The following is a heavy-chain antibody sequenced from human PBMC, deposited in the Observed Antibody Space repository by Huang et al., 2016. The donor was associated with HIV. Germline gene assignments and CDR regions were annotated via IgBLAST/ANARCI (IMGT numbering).Heavy chain of an antibody. J-gene: IGHJ6*03. D-gene: IGHD4-17*01. CDR3: ASRTTVTTTSNYHYFYMDV. Sequence: QLQLQESGPGLVKPSETLSLTCTVSGGSFSSSSYYWGWIRQSPGKGLEWIGSIYYIGNGDYNPSLKSRVTMSVDRSSNQFSLKMHSVTAADTAVYYCASRTTVTTTSNYHYFYMDVWGKGTTVIVSS. CDR2: IYYIGNG. V-gene: IGHV4-39*01. CDR1: GGSFSSSSYY.